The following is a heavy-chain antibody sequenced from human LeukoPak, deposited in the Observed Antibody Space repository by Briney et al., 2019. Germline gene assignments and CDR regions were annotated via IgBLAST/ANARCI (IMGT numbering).Heavy chain of an antibody. Sequence: GGSLRLSCAASGFTFSSYEMNWVRQAPGKGLEWVSYISSSGSSISYADSVKGRFTISRDNAENSLYLQMNSLRAEDTAVYYCARSPDSISYYIQYWGQGTLVTVSS. CDR2: ISSSGSSI. CDR3: ARSPDSISYYIQY. CDR1: GFTFSSYE. V-gene: IGHV3-48*03. D-gene: IGHD3-22*01. J-gene: IGHJ4*02.